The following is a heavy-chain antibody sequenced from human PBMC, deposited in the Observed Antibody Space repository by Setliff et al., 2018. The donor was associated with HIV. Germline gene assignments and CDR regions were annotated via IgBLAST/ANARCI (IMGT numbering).Heavy chain of an antibody. D-gene: IGHD3-3*01. Sequence: KASETLSLTCTVSGGSISGYYWSWIRQPPGKGLEWVGETDHSGTTNQNPSLSSRVTISVDPSKNQFSLKLSSVTAADTAVYYCARVRNYNFWSGYLDYWGQGTLVTVSS. CDR2: TDHSGTT. CDR1: GGSISGYY. V-gene: IGHV4-34*01. J-gene: IGHJ4*02. CDR3: ARVRNYNFWSGYLDY.